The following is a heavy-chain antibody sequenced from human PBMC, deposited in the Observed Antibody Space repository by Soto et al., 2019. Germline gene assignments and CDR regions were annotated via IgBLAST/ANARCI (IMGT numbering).Heavy chain of an antibody. CDR1: GITFSGYW. CDR2: IKSDGSST. V-gene: IGHV3-74*01. J-gene: IGHJ4*02. CDR3: AASHYFDY. Sequence: GGSLSLPCPASGITFSGYWMHWVRQAAGKGLVWVSRIKSDGSSTSYADSVKGRFTISRDNAKNTLYLQMNSLRAEDTAVYYCAASHYFDYWGQGT.